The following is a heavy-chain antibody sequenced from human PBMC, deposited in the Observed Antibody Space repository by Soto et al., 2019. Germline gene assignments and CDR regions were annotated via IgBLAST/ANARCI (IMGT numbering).Heavy chain of an antibody. CDR1: GFTFSTYS. Sequence: QPGGSLRLSCAASGFTFSTYSMNWVRQAPGKGLEWVSYISSSSTRYYADSVKGRFTISRDNAKNSLYLQMNSLRAEDTAVYYCAREYLGTFDYWGQGTLVTVSS. CDR3: AREYLGTFDY. J-gene: IGHJ4*02. CDR2: ISSSSTR. V-gene: IGHV3-48*01. D-gene: IGHD7-27*01.